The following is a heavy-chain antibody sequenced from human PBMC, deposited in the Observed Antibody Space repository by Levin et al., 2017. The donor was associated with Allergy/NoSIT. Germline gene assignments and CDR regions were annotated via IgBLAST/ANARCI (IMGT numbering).Heavy chain of an antibody. CDR3: ARMGPTVTTRVYFDY. J-gene: IGHJ4*02. Sequence: LSQTLSLTCTVSGGSISRSSYYWGWIRQPPGTGLEWIGSINHSGSTYYNPSLKTRVTISVDTSVDTSKNQFSLKLSSVTAADTAVYYCARMGPTVTTRVYFDYWGQGTLVTVSS. V-gene: IGHV4-39*01. CDR1: GGSISRSSYY. D-gene: IGHD4-17*01. CDR2: INHSGST.